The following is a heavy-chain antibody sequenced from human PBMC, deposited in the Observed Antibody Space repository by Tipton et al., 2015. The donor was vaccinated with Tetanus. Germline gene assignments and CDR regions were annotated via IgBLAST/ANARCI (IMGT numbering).Heavy chain of an antibody. CDR3: ARGMAEASNCGGDCYSDY. CDR1: GFTFSSYG. D-gene: IGHD2-21*02. Sequence: SGFTFSSYGMHWVRQAPGKGLEWVAVIWYDGSNKYYADSVKGRFTISRANAKNSLYLQMNSLRADDTAVYSCARGMAEASNCGGDCYSDYWGQGTLVTVSS. J-gene: IGHJ4*02. CDR2: IWYDGSNK. V-gene: IGHV3-33*03.